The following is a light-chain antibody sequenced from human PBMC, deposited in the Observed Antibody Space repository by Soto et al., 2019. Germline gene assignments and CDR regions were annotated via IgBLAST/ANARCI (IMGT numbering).Light chain of an antibody. CDR3: QQYGNLMYT. CDR2: GAS. Sequence: DIVLTQSPGTLSLSPGERATLSCRASQSVGSDYLAWYQQKRGQAPRLLMYGASSRATGIPDRFSGSGSGTDFTLTISRLETEDSAVYYCQQYGNLMYTFGQGTKLEIK. J-gene: IGKJ2*01. V-gene: IGKV3-20*01. CDR1: QSVGSDY.